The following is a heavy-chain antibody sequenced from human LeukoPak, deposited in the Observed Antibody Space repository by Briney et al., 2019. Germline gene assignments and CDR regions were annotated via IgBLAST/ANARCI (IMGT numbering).Heavy chain of an antibody. J-gene: IGHJ6*02. Sequence: ASVKVFSKPSRSTLTSYYMHWVRQPPGQGLEWMGIITPSGGSTNYAQKFQGRVTMTRDTPTTTVYMELSSLRSEDTAVYYCARVEIATKNGMDVWGQGTTVTVSS. V-gene: IGHV1-46*01. CDR2: ITPSGGST. CDR1: RSTLTSYY. D-gene: IGHD5-24*01. CDR3: ARVEIATKNGMDV.